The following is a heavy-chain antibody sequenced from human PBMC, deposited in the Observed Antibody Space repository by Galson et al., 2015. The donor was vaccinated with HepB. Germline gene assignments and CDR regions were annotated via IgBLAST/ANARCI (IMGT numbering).Heavy chain of an antibody. D-gene: IGHD2-21*01. CDR1: GFTFNNYD. V-gene: IGHV3-23*01. Sequence: SLRLSCAASGFTFNNYDMSWVRQAPGKGLEWLSQINGGGQNTDYVDSVKGRFTISRDNSKNTLYLQMNSLRVEDTAVYYCAKGGEAHHPGWCYWGQGALRTVCS. CDR3: AKGGEAHHPGWCY. J-gene: IGHJ4*02. CDR2: INGGGQNT.